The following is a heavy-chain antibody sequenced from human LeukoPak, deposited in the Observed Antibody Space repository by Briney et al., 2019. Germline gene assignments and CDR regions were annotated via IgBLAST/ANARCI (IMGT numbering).Heavy chain of an antibody. CDR2: ISSSSSYI. Sequence: PRGSLRLSCAASGFTFSSYSMNWVRQAPGKGLEWVSSISSSSSYIYYADSVKGRFTISRDNAKNSLYLQMNSLRAEDTAVYYCARDLYYDITGDAFDIWGQGTMVTVSS. CDR1: GFTFSSYS. D-gene: IGHD3-9*01. J-gene: IGHJ3*02. V-gene: IGHV3-21*01. CDR3: ARDLYYDITGDAFDI.